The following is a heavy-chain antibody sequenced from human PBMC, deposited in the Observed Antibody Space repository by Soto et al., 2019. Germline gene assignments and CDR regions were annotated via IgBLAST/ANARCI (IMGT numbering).Heavy chain of an antibody. D-gene: IGHD6-19*01. CDR3: ARAYSSGWSNWFDP. Sequence: EVQLVETGGGLIQPGGSLRLSCAASGFTVSSNYMNWVRQAPGKGLEWVSVIYSGGSTYYADSVKGRFTISRDNSKNTLYLQMNSLRAEDTAVYYCARAYSSGWSNWFDPWGQGTLVTVSS. CDR1: GFTVSSNY. J-gene: IGHJ5*02. CDR2: IYSGGST. V-gene: IGHV3-53*02.